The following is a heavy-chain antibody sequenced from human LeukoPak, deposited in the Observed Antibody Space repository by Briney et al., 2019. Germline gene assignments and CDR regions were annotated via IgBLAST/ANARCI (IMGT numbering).Heavy chain of an antibody. J-gene: IGHJ3*02. D-gene: IGHD3-22*01. CDR3: ASLMYYYDSSGPDDAFDI. CDR2: IYSGGST. Sequence: PGGSLRLSCPASGFTVSSNYMNWVRQAPGKGLEWVSVIYSGGSTYYADSVKGRFTISRDNSKNTLYLQMNSLRAEDTAVYYCASLMYYYDSSGPDDAFDIWGQGTMVTVSS. V-gene: IGHV3-53*01. CDR1: GFTVSSNY.